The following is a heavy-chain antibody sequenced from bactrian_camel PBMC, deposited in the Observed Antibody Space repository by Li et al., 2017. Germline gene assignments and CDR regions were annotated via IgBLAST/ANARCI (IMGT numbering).Heavy chain of an antibody. CDR1: GVSFDHVE. D-gene: IGHD3*01. V-gene: IGHV3S55*01. CDR3: AVERMGVRHRGPVTCGSVLGFAY. CDR2: VSSDGTI. J-gene: IGHJ4*01. Sequence: QVQLVESGGGSVQPGASLTLSCTASGVSFDHVEMGWYRLSPGNESELVSRVSSDGTIYSGDAMQGRFAVSMDNTKQKAYLHLNNLMPTDTAKYYCAVERMGVRHRGPVTCGSVLGFAYWGQGTQVTVS.